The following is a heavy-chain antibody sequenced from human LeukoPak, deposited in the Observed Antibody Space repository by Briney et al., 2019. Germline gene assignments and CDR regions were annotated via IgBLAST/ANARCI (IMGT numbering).Heavy chain of an antibody. Sequence: ASVKVSCKASGYTFINYGISWVRQAAGQGLEWMGWMNPSNGNTGYAQKFQGRVTLTRSTSISTAYMELSSLRSEDTAVYYCARGLYDSSAYFAYWGQGTLVTVSS. D-gene: IGHD3-22*01. V-gene: IGHV1-8*01. CDR3: ARGLYDSSAYFAY. J-gene: IGHJ4*02. CDR2: MNPSNGNT. CDR1: GYTFINYG.